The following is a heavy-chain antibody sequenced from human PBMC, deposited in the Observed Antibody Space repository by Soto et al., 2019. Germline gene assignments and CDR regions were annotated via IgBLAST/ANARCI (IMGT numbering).Heavy chain of an antibody. D-gene: IGHD6-19*01. CDR2: IYDSGST. V-gene: IGHV4-31*03. CDR3: ASQATGWYPDY. CDR1: GGSISSGGYY. J-gene: IGHJ4*02. Sequence: QVELQESGPGLVKPSQTLSLTCTVSGGSISSGGYYWSWIRQHPGKGLEWIGYIYDSGSTYYNPSLKSRVTISVDTSKNQFSLELSSVTAADTGVYYCASQATGWYPDYWGQGTLVTVSS.